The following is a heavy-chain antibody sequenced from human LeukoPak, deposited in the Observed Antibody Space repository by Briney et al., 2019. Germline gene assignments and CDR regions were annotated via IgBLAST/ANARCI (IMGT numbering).Heavy chain of an antibody. CDR2: INPTGGST. J-gene: IGHJ3*02. V-gene: IGHV1-46*01. D-gene: IGHD2-21*02. Sequence: ASVKVSCKASGYTFTSYFIHWVRQTPGEGLEWMGIINPTGGSTRYAQKFQGRVTMTRVTSTSTVYMELSSLRSEDTAVYYCARGRVTATDGFDIWGQGTTVIVSS. CDR1: GYTFTSYF. CDR3: ARGRVTATDGFDI.